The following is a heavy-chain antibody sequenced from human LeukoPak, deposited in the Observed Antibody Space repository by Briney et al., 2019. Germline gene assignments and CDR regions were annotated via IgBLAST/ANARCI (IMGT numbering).Heavy chain of an antibody. CDR1: GGSFSGYY. J-gene: IGHJ4*02. Sequence: PSETLSLTCAVYGGSFSGYYWSWLRQPPGKGLEWIGEINHSGSTNYNPSLKSRVTISVDTSKNQFSLKLSSVTAADTAVYYCARSLGYCSSTSCSPFDYWGQGTLVTVSS. CDR2: INHSGST. CDR3: ARSLGYCSSTSCSPFDY. D-gene: IGHD2-2*01. V-gene: IGHV4-34*01.